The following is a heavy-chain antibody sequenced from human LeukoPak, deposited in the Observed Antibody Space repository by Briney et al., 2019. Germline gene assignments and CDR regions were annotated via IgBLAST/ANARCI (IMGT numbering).Heavy chain of an antibody. Sequence: ASVKVSCKASGYTFTGYYMHWVRQAPGQGLEWMGWINPNSGGTNYAQKFQGRVTMTRDTSISTAYMELGRLRSDDTAVYYCARDTRYSSGWYYDYWGQGTLVTVSS. CDR2: INPNSGGT. CDR1: GYTFTGYY. D-gene: IGHD6-19*01. V-gene: IGHV1-2*02. J-gene: IGHJ4*02. CDR3: ARDTRYSSGWYYDY.